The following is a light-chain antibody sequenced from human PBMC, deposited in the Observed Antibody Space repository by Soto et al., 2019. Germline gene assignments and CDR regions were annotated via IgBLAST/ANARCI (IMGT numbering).Light chain of an antibody. J-gene: IGLJ3*02. CDR1: SGHSSYI. V-gene: IGLV4-60*02. CDR2: LEGSGSY. Sequence: QPVLTQSSSASASLGSSVKLTCTLSSGHSSYIIAWHQQQPGKAPRYLMKLEGSGSYNKGSGVPDRFSGSSYGADRYLTISILQYEDEADYYCETWDSSILVFGGGNKLTVL. CDR3: ETWDSSILV.